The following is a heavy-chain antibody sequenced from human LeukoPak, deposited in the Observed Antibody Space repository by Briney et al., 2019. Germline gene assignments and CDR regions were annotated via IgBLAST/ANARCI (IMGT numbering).Heavy chain of an antibody. D-gene: IGHD2-15*01. Sequence: ASVKVSCKASGYTFTSYDINWVRQATGKGLEWMGWMNPNSGNTGYAQKFQGRVTITRNTSISTAYMELSSLRSEDTAVYYCARVRPGRYCSGGSCPYFDYWGQGTLVTVSS. J-gene: IGHJ4*02. CDR3: ARVRPGRYCSGGSCPYFDY. V-gene: IGHV1-8*03. CDR1: GYTFTSYD. CDR2: MNPNSGNT.